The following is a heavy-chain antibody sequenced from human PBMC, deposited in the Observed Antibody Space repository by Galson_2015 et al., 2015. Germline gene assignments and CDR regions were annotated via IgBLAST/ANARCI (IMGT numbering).Heavy chain of an antibody. J-gene: IGHJ4*02. CDR1: GFTFSNYW. V-gene: IGHV3-7*02. Sequence: SLRLSCAASGFTFSNYWMDWVRQAPGRGLEWVANINQDGSEKYYVDSVKGRFTISRDNAKNSLYLQMNSLRAEDTAMYYCTKSLDHWGQGTLVTVSS. CDR3: TKSLDH. CDR2: INQDGSEK.